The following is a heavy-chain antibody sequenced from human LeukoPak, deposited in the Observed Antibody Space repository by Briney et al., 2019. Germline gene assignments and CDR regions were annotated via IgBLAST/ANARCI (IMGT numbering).Heavy chain of an antibody. Sequence: ASVKVSCKASGGTFSSYAISWVRQAPGQGLEWMGRIIPIFGTANYAQKFQGRVTITTDESTSTAYMEPSSLRSEDTAVYYCARGYCSGGSCYYPFDYWGQGTLVTVSS. CDR2: IIPIFGTA. V-gene: IGHV1-69*05. D-gene: IGHD2-15*01. J-gene: IGHJ4*02. CDR3: ARGYCSGGSCYYPFDY. CDR1: GGTFSSYA.